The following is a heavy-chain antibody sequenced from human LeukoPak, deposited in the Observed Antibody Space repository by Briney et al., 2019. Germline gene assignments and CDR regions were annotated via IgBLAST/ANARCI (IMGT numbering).Heavy chain of an antibody. CDR1: GGSFSGYY. CDR3: ARGSSSSFDY. V-gene: IGHV4-34*01. Sequence: SETLSLTCAVYGGSFSGYYWSWIRQPPGKGLEWIGEINHSGSTNYNPSLKSRVTISVDTSKNQFSLKLSSVTAADTAVYYCARGSSSSFDYWGQGTLVTVSS. J-gene: IGHJ4*02. D-gene: IGHD6-6*01. CDR2: INHSGST.